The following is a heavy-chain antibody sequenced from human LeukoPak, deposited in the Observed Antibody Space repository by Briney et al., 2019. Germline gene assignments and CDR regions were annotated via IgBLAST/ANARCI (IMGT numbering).Heavy chain of an antibody. J-gene: IGHJ4*02. CDR2: IIPIFGTA. Sequence: SVKVSCKASGYTFTGYYMHWVRQAPGQGLEWMGRIIPIFGTANYAQKFQGRVTITTDESTSTAYMELSSLRCEDTAVYYCARGLGGYSGYDPPGYWGQGTLVTVSS. CDR3: ARGLGGYSGYDPPGY. D-gene: IGHD5-12*01. V-gene: IGHV1-69*05. CDR1: GYTFTGYY.